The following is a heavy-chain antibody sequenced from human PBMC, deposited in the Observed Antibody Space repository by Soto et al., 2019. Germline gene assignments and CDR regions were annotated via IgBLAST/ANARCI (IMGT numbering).Heavy chain of an antibody. CDR3: ARRGVVVPGMPYYYYGMDV. CDR2: IYPGDSDT. Sequence: PGESLKISCKGSGYSITSYWIGWVRQMPGKGLEWMGIIYPGDSDTRYSPSFQGQVTISADKSISTAYLQWSSLKASDTAMYYCARRGVVVPGMPYYYYGMDVWGQGTTVTVS. J-gene: IGHJ6*02. CDR1: GYSITSYW. V-gene: IGHV5-51*01. D-gene: IGHD2-2*01.